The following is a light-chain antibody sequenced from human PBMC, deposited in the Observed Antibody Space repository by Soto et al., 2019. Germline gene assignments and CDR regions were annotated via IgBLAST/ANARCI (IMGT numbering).Light chain of an antibody. CDR3: SAYTSSTTLV. CDR2: EVS. Sequence: QSVLTQPASVSGSPGQSITISCTGTSSDVGGYNSVSWYQHHPGRAPKFIIFEVSLRPSGVSNRFSGSKSGNTASLTISGLQAEDEGDYYCSAYTSSTTLVFGGGTKVTVL. CDR1: SSDVGGYNS. J-gene: IGLJ3*02. V-gene: IGLV2-14*01.